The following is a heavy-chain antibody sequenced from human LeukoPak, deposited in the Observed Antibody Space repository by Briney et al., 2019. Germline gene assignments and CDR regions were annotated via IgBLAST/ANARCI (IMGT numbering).Heavy chain of an antibody. Sequence: SETLSLTCSVSGGSIRSYYWSWIRQPPGKGLEWTGYIYYSGSSGSTNYKTSLKSRVTMSVDTSKNQFSLKLSSVTAADTAVYYCVRGRYSMVRGVIKALNWFDPWGQGTLVTVSS. CDR1: GGSIRSYY. CDR3: VRGRYSMVRGVIKALNWFDP. V-gene: IGHV4-59*01. CDR2: IYYSGSSGST. J-gene: IGHJ5*02. D-gene: IGHD3-10*01.